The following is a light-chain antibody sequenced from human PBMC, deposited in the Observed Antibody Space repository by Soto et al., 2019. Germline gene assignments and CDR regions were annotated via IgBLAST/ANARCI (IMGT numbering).Light chain of an antibody. CDR2: GAS. J-gene: IGKJ4*01. Sequence: EIVLTQSPGTLSLSPGERATLSCRASQSVSSSFLAWYQQKPGQAPRLLIYGASSRATGIPDRFSGSGSGTDFTLTISRLEPEDFATYYCQQGNSFPLTFGGGTKVEIK. V-gene: IGKV3-20*01. CDR3: QQGNSFPLT. CDR1: QSVSSSF.